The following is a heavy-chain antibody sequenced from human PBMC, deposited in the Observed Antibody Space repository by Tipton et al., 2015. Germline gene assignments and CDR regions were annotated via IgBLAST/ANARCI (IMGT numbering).Heavy chain of an antibody. CDR3: ARQSGESSGWPSAFDI. D-gene: IGHD6-19*01. J-gene: IGHJ3*02. CDR2: INHVGDT. CDR1: GGSFNDFY. Sequence: TLSLTCTVSGGSFNDFYWSWIRQPPGKGLEWVGEINHVGDTNYNPSLKSRVTISVDTSKNQFSLKLSSVTAADTAVYYCARQSGESSGWPSAFDIWGQGTMVTVSS. V-gene: IGHV4-34*01.